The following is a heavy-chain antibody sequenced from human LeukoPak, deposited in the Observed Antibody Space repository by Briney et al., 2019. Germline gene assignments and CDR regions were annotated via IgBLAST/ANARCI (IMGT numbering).Heavy chain of an antibody. V-gene: IGHV3-30-3*01. CDR1: GCTFISYA. CDR2: ISYDGSNK. D-gene: IGHD2-21*02. CDR3: AREGDYYFDY. Sequence: GRSLRLSCAASGCTFISYAMHGVRQAPGKGLEWVAVISYDGSNKYYADSVKGRFTISRDNSKNTLYLQMNSLRAEDTAVYYCAREGDYYFDYWGQGTLATVSS. J-gene: IGHJ4*02.